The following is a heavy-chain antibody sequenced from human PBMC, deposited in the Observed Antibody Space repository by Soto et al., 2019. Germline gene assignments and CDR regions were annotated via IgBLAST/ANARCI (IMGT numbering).Heavy chain of an antibody. CDR3: ARPGTYYYDSSGYNPFDY. J-gene: IGHJ4*02. CDR2: IISSGSTI. CDR1: GFTFSDYY. Sequence: XGALILSCAASGFTFSDYYMSWIRQAPGKGLEWVSYIISSGSTIYYADSVKGRFTISRDNAKNSLYLQMNSLRAEDTAVYYCARPGTYYYDSSGYNPFDYWGQGTLVTVSS. D-gene: IGHD3-22*01. V-gene: IGHV3-11*01.